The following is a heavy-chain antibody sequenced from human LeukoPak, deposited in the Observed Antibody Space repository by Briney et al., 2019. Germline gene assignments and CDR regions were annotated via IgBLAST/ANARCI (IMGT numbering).Heavy chain of an antibody. J-gene: IGHJ5*02. CDR2: IYYSGST. D-gene: IGHD6-13*01. CDR1: GGPISSSSYY. Sequence: PSETLSLTCTVSGGPISSSSYYWGWIRQPPGKGLEWIGSIYYSGSTYYNPSLKSRVTISVDTSKNQFSLKLSSVTAADTAVYYCARQGDIAAAGPPPWGQGTLVTVSS. V-gene: IGHV4-39*01. CDR3: ARQGDIAAAGPPP.